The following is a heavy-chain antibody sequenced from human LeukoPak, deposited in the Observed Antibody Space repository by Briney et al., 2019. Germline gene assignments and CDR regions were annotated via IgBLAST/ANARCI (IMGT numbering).Heavy chain of an antibody. CDR1: GGSLSGYY. D-gene: IGHD2-21*02. J-gene: IGHJ5*02. CDR3: ASSRFPVVTANWFDP. Sequence: PSETLSLTCAVYGGSLSGYYWSWIRQPPGKGLEWIGEINHSGSTNYNPSLKSRVTISVDTSKNQFSLKLSSVTAADTAVYYCASSRFPVVTANWFDPWGQGTLVTVSS. CDR2: INHSGST. V-gene: IGHV4-34*01.